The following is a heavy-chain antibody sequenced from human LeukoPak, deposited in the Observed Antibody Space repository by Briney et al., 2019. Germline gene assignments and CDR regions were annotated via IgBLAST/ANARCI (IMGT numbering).Heavy chain of an antibody. CDR3: ARSYSYYHYYMDV. CDR1: GGSISSSSYY. CDR2: IYYSGST. V-gene: IGHV4-39*07. D-gene: IGHD4-11*01. Sequence: SETLSLTCTVSGGSISSSSYYWGWIRQPPGKGLEWIGSIYYSGSTYYNPSLKSRVTISVDTSKNQFSLKLSSVTAADTAVYYCARSYSYYHYYMDVWGKGTTVTVSS. J-gene: IGHJ6*03.